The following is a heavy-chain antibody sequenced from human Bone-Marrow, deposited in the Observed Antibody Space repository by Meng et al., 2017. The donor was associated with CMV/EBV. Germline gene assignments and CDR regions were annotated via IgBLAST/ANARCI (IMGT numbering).Heavy chain of an antibody. CDR1: GGSFSGYY. Sequence: GSLRLSCAVYGGSFSGYYWSWIRQPPGKGLEWIGEINHSGSTNYNPSLKSRVTISVDTSKNQFSLKLSFVTASDTDVYYCAREGRGYGFWGQGTLVTVSS. V-gene: IGHV4-34*01. CDR2: INHSGST. J-gene: IGHJ4*02. D-gene: IGHD3-22*01. CDR3: AREGRGYGF.